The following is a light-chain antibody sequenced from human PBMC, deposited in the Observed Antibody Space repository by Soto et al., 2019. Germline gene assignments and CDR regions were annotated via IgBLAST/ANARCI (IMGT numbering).Light chain of an antibody. CDR2: GAS. CDR3: QQYGSSLWT. Sequence: EIVMTQSPATLSVSPGERATPSYRASQSVSSNLAWFQQKSGQAPRLVIYGASSRAAGIPDRLSGSGSGTDFTLTISRLEPEDFAVYYCQQYGSSLWTFGQGTKVDI. CDR1: QSVSSN. V-gene: IGKV3-20*01. J-gene: IGKJ1*01.